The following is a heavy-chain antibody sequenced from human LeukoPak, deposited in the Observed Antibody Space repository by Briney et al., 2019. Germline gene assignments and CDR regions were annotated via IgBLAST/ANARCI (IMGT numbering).Heavy chain of an antibody. D-gene: IGHD3-10*01. Sequence: WVRQPPGKGLEWIGSIYYSGSTYYNPSLKSRVTISVDTSKNQFSLKLNSVTAADTAVYYCARDPYYYGSGSYLDYWGQGTLVTVSS. CDR3: ARDPYYYGSGSYLDY. CDR2: IYYSGST. V-gene: IGHV4-39*07. J-gene: IGHJ4*02.